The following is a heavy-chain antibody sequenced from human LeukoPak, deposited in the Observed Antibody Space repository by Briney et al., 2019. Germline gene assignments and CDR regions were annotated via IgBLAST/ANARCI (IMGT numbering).Heavy chain of an antibody. CDR1: GYTFSDSY. Sequence: ASVNPSCEASGYTFSDSYINCVRQAPGQGLEWMGSMNPKSGGTKYAQKFQGRVSMTRDTSISTAYMELASLTSDDTAVYYCARAGGRTWFDLCGQVTLVTVSS. D-gene: IGHD1-26*01. CDR3: ARAGGRTWFDL. V-gene: IGHV1-2*02. J-gene: IGHJ5*02. CDR2: MNPKSGGT.